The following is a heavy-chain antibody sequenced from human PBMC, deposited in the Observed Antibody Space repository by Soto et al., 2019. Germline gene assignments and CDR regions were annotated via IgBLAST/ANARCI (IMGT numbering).Heavy chain of an antibody. CDR2: IKSNPDGGTT. V-gene: IGHV3-15*07. CDR1: GLTFTNAW. CDR3: AKDLPRNWFDP. Sequence: GGSLRLSCAPSGLTFTNAWMNWVRQAPGKGPEWVGRIKSNPDGGTTEYAAPVKGRFTVSRDDSKNTLYLQMNSLRAEDTAVYYCAKDLPRNWFDPWGQGTLVTVSS. J-gene: IGHJ5*02.